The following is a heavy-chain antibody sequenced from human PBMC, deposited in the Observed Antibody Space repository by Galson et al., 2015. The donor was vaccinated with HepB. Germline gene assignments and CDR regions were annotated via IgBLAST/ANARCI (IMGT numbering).Heavy chain of an antibody. D-gene: IGHD3-22*01. CDR2: ISGDSNTI. V-gene: IGHV3-48*04. CDR3: ARTYYYDSSFYYSPFDP. J-gene: IGHJ5*02. CDR1: GFTFSTYS. Sequence: SLRLSCAASGFTFSTYSMNWVRQVPGKGLEWLSYISGDSNTIYYADSVKGRFTISRDNAKNSLYLQMDSLRAEDTAVYYCARTYYYDSSFYYSPFDPWGQGTLVTVSS.